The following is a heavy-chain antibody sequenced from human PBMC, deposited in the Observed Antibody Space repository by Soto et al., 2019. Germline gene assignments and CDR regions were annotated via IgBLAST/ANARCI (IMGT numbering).Heavy chain of an antibody. CDR3: ARHAAYDSVWGKSDGSDY. CDR1: GGSISSNSYY. D-gene: IGHD3-16*01. V-gene: IGHV4-39*01. J-gene: IGHJ4*02. CDR2: MYYSGAT. Sequence: QLQLQDSGPGLVKPSETLSLACTVSGGSISSNSYYWDWIRQPPGKGLEWIGSMYYSGATYHNPSLQSRVTIAVDTSKNQFSLHLSSVPAADTAVYSCARHAAYDSVWGKSDGSDYWGQGTLVTVSS.